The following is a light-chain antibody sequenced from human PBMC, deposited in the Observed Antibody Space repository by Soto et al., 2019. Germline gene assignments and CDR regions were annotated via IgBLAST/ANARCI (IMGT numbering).Light chain of an antibody. V-gene: IGKV3-20*01. CDR1: QSVRSSY. CDR2: GAS. J-gene: IGKJ1*01. Sequence: EIVLTQSPGTLSLSPGERATLSCRASQSVRSSYLAWYQQKPGQAPRLLIYGASSRATGIPDRFSGSGSGTDFTLTISRLEPEDFAMYYRQQYVNSWTFGQGTKVEIK. CDR3: QQYVNSWT.